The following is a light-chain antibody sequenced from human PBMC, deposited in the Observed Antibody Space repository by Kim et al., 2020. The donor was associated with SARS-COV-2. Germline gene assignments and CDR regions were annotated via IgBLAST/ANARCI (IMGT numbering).Light chain of an antibody. CDR1: QSVSSSY. Sequence: SPGERATRSCRASQSVSSSYLAWYQQKPGQAPRLLIYGASSRATGIPDRFSGSESGTDFTLTISRLEPEDFAVYYCQQYGSSPWTFGQGTKVDIK. J-gene: IGKJ1*01. CDR3: QQYGSSPWT. CDR2: GAS. V-gene: IGKV3-20*01.